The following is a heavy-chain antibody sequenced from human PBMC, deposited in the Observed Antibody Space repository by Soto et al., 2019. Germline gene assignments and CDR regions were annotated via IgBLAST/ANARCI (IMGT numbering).Heavy chain of an antibody. CDR1: GFTFSRFA. J-gene: IGHJ6*02. CDR2: IGGSGGTT. V-gene: IGHV3-23*01. D-gene: IGHD2-15*01. Sequence: EVQLLESGGGLVQPGGSLRLSCAASGFTFSRFAMNWVRQAPGKGLEWVSGIGGSGGTTYYADSVKGRFTISRDNSKNTLFLQMNSLRAEDTAVYYCAKDSLGDYYYYGLDVWGHGTTVTVSS. CDR3: AKDSLGDYYYYGLDV.